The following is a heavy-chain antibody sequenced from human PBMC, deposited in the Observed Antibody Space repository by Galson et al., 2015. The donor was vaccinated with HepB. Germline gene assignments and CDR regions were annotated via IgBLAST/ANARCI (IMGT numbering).Heavy chain of an antibody. V-gene: IGHV1-18*04. Sequence: SVKVSCKASGYTFTSYGITWVRQAPGQGLEWMGWISAYNGNTNYAQNLQGRMTMTTDTSTSTAYMELRSLRSDDTAVYYCARGGVGTTGTLVRPTNWFDPWGQGTLVTVSS. D-gene: IGHD1-1*01. J-gene: IGHJ5*02. CDR3: ARGGVGTTGTLVRPTNWFDP. CDR2: ISAYNGNT. CDR1: GYTFTSYG.